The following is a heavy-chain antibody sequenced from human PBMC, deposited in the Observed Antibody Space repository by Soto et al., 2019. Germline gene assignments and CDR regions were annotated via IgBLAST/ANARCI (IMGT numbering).Heavy chain of an antibody. CDR1: GFTFRSYS. D-gene: IGHD2-2*01. CDR3: ARGGCSRTSCYYGY. Sequence: EVQLVESGGGLVQPGGSLRLSCAASGFTFRSYSMNWVRQAPGKGLEWVSYISRSSSTIYYADSVKGRFTISRDNAKNSLYLQMNSLRAEDTAVYYCARGGCSRTSCYYGYWGQGTLVTVSS. J-gene: IGHJ4*02. V-gene: IGHV3-48*01. CDR2: ISRSSSTI.